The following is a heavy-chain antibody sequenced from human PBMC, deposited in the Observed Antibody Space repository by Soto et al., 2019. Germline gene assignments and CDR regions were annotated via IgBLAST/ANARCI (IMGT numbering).Heavy chain of an antibody. CDR1: GGSFTSNNW. Sequence: SETLSLTCAVSGGSFTSNNWWTWVRQPPGQGLEWIGEIYRTGSTNYNPSLKSRVTISLDKSENQFSLKVTSLTAPDTAVYYCASRDPGTSVDYWGQGTLVTVSS. D-gene: IGHD1-7*01. J-gene: IGHJ4*02. CDR3: ASRDPGTSVDY. V-gene: IGHV4-4*02. CDR2: IYRTGST.